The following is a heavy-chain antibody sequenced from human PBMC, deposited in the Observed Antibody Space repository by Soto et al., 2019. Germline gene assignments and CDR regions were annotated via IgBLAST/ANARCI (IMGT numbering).Heavy chain of an antibody. D-gene: IGHD3-22*01. CDR2: IYYSGST. J-gene: IGHJ3*02. Sequence: SETLSLTCTVSGGSISSSSYYWGWIRQPPGKGLEWIGSIYYSGSTYYNPSLKSRVTISVDTSKNQFSLKLSSVTAADTAVYYCARHDAVIVEGFDIWGQATMVTVSS. CDR1: GGSISSSSYY. V-gene: IGHV4-39*01. CDR3: ARHDAVIVEGFDI.